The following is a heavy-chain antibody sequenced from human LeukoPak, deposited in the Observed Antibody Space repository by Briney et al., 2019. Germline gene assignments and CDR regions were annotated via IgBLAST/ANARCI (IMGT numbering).Heavy chain of an antibody. CDR3: AKDTPSRYYDSRTVDY. CDR2: INHSGST. D-gene: IGHD3-22*01. CDR1: GGSFSGYY. Sequence: SETLSLTCAVYGGSFSGYYWSWIRQPPGKGLEWIGEINHSGSTNYNPSLKSRVTISVDTSKNQFSLKLSSVTAADTAVYYCAKDTPSRYYDSRTVDYWGQGTLVTVSS. V-gene: IGHV4-34*01. J-gene: IGHJ4*02.